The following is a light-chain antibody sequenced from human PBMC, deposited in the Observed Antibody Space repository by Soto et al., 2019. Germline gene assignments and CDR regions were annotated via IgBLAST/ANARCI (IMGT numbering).Light chain of an antibody. CDR2: DVS. J-gene: IGLJ2*01. Sequence: QSALTQPASVSGSPGQSITISCTGTSSDVGGYNYVSWYQQQPGKAPKLMIYDVSNRPSGVSNRFSGSKSGNTASLTISGLQAVDEADYYCSSYTSSSTLVVFGGGTKLTVL. V-gene: IGLV2-14*01. CDR3: SSYTSSSTLVV. CDR1: SSDVGGYNY.